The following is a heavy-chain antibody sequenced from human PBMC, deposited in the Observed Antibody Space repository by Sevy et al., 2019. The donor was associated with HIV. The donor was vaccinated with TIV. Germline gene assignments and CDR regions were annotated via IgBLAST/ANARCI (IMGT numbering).Heavy chain of an antibody. CDR2: INTDGSST. Sequence: GGSLRLSCVASVFTFSSYWMHWVRQVPGKGLVWVSRINTDGSSTNYEDSVKGRFTISRDNAKSTLYLQMNSLRAEDTAVYYCVRARSGYFLDYWGQGTLVTVSS. D-gene: IGHD3-22*01. J-gene: IGHJ4*02. V-gene: IGHV3-74*01. CDR3: VRARSGYFLDY. CDR1: VFTFSSYW.